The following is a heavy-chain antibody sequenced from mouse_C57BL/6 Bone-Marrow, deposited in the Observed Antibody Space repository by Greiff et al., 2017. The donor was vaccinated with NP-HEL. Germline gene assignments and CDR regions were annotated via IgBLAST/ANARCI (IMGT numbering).Heavy chain of an antibody. D-gene: IGHD1-1*02. V-gene: IGHV7-1*01. CDR3: ARDVGGPFDY. Sequence: EVNLVESGGGLVQSGRSLRLSCATSGFTFSDFYMEWVRQAPGKGLEWIAASRNKANDYTTEYSASVKGRFIVSRDTSQSILYLQMNALRAEDTAIYYCARDVGGPFDYWGQGTTLTVSS. J-gene: IGHJ2*01. CDR1: GFTFSDFY. CDR2: SRNKANDYTT.